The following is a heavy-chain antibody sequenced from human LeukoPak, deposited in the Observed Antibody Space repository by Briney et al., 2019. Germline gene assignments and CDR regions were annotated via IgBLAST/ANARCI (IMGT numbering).Heavy chain of an antibody. Sequence: PGGSLRLSCAASGFTFSDYYMSWIRQAPGKGLEWVSYISSSGSTIYYADSVKGRFTISRDNAKNSLYLQMNSLRAEDTAVYYCARDHGVVVPAARERAFDIWGQGTMVTVSS. CDR3: ARDHGVVVPAARERAFDI. J-gene: IGHJ3*02. V-gene: IGHV3-11*04. D-gene: IGHD2-2*01. CDR2: ISSSGSTI. CDR1: GFTFSDYY.